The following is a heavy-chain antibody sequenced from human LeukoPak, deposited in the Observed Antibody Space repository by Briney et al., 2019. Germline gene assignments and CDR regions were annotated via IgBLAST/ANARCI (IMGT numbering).Heavy chain of an antibody. Sequence: GGSLRLSCAASGFTFSSYAMSWVRQAPGKGLEWVSAISGSGGSTYYADSVKGRFTISRDNSKSTLYLQMNSLRAEDTAVYYCAKKVMITFGGVIVTSWGYFDYWGQGTLVTVSS. CDR3: AKKVMITFGGVIVTSWGYFDY. D-gene: IGHD3-16*02. V-gene: IGHV3-23*01. CDR1: GFTFSSYA. CDR2: ISGSGGST. J-gene: IGHJ4*02.